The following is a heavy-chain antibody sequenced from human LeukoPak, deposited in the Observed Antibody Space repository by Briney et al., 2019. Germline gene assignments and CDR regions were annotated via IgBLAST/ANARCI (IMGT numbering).Heavy chain of an antibody. D-gene: IGHD2-15*01. V-gene: IGHV3-23*01. Sequence: GGSLRLSCAPSGFTFSSYAMSWVRQAPGKGLEWVSAISGSGGSTNYADSVKGRFTISRDNSKNTLYLQMNSLRAEDTAVFYCAKTGVGYCTGGSCSAADYWGQGTLVTVSS. J-gene: IGHJ4*02. CDR1: GFTFSSYA. CDR2: ISGSGGST. CDR3: AKTGVGYCTGGSCSAADY.